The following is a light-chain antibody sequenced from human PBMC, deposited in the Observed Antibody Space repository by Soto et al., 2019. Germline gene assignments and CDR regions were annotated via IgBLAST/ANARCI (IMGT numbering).Light chain of an antibody. CDR1: QGIGKD. CDR2: EAS. V-gene: IGKV1-6*01. J-gene: IGKJ1*01. Sequence: AIQMTQSPSSLSASVGDTVTFTCRASQGIGKDLGWYQQKPGEAPVLLIYEASTAQSGVPSRFTGSGFGTEFTLTISSLQPEDFATYYCLQDYNYPRTFGLGTRVEIK. CDR3: LQDYNYPRT.